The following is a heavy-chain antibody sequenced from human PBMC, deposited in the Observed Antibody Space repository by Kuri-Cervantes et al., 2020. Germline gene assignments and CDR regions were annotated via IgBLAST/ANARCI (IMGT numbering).Heavy chain of an antibody. CDR1: GGSISSYY. CDR2: IYYSGST. Sequence: SETLSLTCTVSGGSISSYYWSWIRQPPGKGLEWIGYIYYSGSTNYNPSLKSRVTISVDRSKNQFSLKLSSVTAADTAVYYCARVGGVAAMAFDIWGQGTMVTDSS. CDR3: ARVGGVAAMAFDI. D-gene: IGHD2-15*01. V-gene: IGHV4-59*12. J-gene: IGHJ3*02.